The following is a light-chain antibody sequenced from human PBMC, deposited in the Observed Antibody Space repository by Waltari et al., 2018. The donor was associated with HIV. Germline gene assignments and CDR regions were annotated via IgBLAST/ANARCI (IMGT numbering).Light chain of an antibody. CDR1: QTISSC. Sequence: DIQMTQSPSSLSASVGDRVTITCRASQTISSCLTWYQQKPGKAPQLLIYAASSLQSGVPSRFSGSGSGTDFTLTISSLQPEDFATYYCQQSYSTLGYTFGQGTKLEIK. J-gene: IGKJ2*01. CDR2: AAS. CDR3: QQSYSTLGYT. V-gene: IGKV1-39*01.